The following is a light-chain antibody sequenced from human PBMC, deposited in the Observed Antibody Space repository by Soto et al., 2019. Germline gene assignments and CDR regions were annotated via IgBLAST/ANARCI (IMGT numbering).Light chain of an antibody. J-gene: IGKJ5*01. V-gene: IGKV3-20*01. CDR1: QSISSNY. Sequence: EIVLTQSPGTLSLSPGERATLSCRASQSISSNYFAWYQQKPGQAPRLLIYGASNRATGIPDRFSGSGSGTDFTLTIRRLEPEDFAVYYCRQYGSSLSITFGQGTRLHIK. CDR2: GAS. CDR3: RQYGSSLSIT.